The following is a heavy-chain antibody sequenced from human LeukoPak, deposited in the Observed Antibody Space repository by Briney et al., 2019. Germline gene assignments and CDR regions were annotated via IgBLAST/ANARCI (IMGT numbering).Heavy chain of an antibody. CDR2: INHSGST. CDR3: ARGDSYCSSTSCYTFLQDAFDI. D-gene: IGHD2-2*02. Sequence: PSETLSLTCAVYGGSFSGYYWSWIRQPAGKGLEWIGEINHSGSTNYNPSLKSRVTISVDTSKNQFSLKLSSVTAADTAVYYCARGDSYCSSTSCYTFLQDAFDIWGQGTMVTVSS. J-gene: IGHJ3*02. CDR1: GGSFSGYY. V-gene: IGHV4-34*01.